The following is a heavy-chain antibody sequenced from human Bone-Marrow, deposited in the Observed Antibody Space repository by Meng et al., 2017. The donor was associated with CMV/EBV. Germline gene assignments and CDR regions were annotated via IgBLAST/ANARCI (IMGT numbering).Heavy chain of an antibody. J-gene: IGHJ6*02. CDR1: GFTFSSYG. V-gene: IGHV3-33*01. CDR3: ARDRMIVLGYGMDV. Sequence: GGSLRLSCAASGFTFSSYGMHWVRQAPGKGLEWVAVIWYDGSNKYYADSVKGRFTISRDNSKSTLYLQMNSLRAEDTAVYYCARDRMIVLGYGMDVWGQGTTVTVSS. CDR2: IWYDGSNK. D-gene: IGHD3-22*01.